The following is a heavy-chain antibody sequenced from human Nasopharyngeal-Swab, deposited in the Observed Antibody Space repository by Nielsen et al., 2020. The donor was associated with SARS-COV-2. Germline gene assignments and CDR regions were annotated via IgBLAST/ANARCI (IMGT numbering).Heavy chain of an antibody. CDR1: GYIFTSYD. V-gene: IGHV1-18*01. CDR3: ARHGVAEDY. Sequence: ASVKVSCRASGYIFTSYDISWVRQARGQGLEWMGWIGAYNGYANYAQKFQDRVTMTTDTSTSTVYMELRSLRSDDTAVYYCARHGVAEDYWGQGTLVTVSS. D-gene: IGHD3-3*01. CDR2: IGAYNGYA. J-gene: IGHJ4*02.